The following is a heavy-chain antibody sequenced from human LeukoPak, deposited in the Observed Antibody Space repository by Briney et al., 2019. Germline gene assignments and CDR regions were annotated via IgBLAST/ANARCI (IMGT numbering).Heavy chain of an antibody. CDR2: ISGSGGST. CDR3: ASSSSWWGTTTGYYYMDV. CDR1: GFTFSSYA. D-gene: IGHD6-13*01. V-gene: IGHV3-23*01. Sequence: GGSLRLSCAASGFTFSSYAMSWVRQAPGKGLEWVSAISGSGGSTYYADSVKGRFTISRDNSKNTLYLQMNSLRAEDTAVYYCASSSSWWGTTTGYYYMDVWGKGTTVTVSS. J-gene: IGHJ6*03.